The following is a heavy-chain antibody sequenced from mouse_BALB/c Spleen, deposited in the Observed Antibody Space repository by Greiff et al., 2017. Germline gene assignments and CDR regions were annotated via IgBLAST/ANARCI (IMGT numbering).Heavy chain of an antibody. CDR3: TNYDYDDAMDY. D-gene: IGHD2-4*01. Sequence: VQLQQSGPELVKPGASVKISCKASGYTFTSYWMHWVKQRPGQGLEWIGAIYPGNSDTSYNQKFKGKAKLTAVTSTSTAYMELSSLTNEDSAVYYSTNYDYDDAMDYWGEGTSVTVSS. CDR1: GYTFTSYW. J-gene: IGHJ4*01. V-gene: IGHV1-5*01. CDR2: IYPGNSDT.